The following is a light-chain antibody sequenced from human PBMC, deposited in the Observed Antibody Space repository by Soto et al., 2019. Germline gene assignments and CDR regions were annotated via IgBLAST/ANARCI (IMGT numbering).Light chain of an antibody. CDR3: CSFAGGATFV. V-gene: IGLV2-23*02. CDR2: AAT. J-gene: IGLJ2*01. CDR1: SNDVGGYDL. Sequence: QSALTQPASVSGSPGQSISISCTGTSNDVGGYDLVSWYQHHPGKAPKLMIYAATKRPSGVSDRFSGSKSGNTASLTISALQAEDEADYSCCSFAGGATFVFGGGTKLTVL.